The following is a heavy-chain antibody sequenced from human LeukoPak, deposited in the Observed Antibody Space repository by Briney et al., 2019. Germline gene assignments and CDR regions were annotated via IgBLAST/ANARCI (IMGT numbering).Heavy chain of an antibody. CDR3: VRGSYSSGWYWYLDY. CDR2: ISYDGSNK. CDR1: GFIFDHYG. Sequence: GGSLRLSCAASGFIFDHYGMYWVRQPPGKGLEWVALISYDGSNKYFTDSVEGRFAISRDDSKNTLYLFLNSLRPDDTAVYFCVRGSYSSGWYWYLDYWGQGALVTVSS. V-gene: IGHV3-30*19. J-gene: IGHJ4*02. D-gene: IGHD6-19*01.